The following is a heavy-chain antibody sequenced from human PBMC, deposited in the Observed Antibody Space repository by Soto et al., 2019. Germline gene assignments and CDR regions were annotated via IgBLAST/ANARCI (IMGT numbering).Heavy chain of an antibody. J-gene: IGHJ4*02. CDR2: ISGSGGST. Sequence: EVQLLESGGGLVQPGGSLRLSCAASGFTFSSYAMSWVRQAPGKGLEWVSAISGSGGSTYYADSVKGRFTISRDNSKNTLYLQMNSLRAEDTAVYYCAKPATARLRFLEWYSRGPNQYYFDYWGQGTLVTVSS. CDR1: GFTFSSYA. CDR3: AKPATARLRFLEWYSRGPNQYYFDY. D-gene: IGHD3-3*01. V-gene: IGHV3-23*01.